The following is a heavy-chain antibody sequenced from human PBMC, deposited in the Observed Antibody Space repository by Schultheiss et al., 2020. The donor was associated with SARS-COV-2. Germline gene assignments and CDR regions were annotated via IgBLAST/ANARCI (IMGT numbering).Heavy chain of an antibody. CDR3: AREYYYGSGTPTGWYYFDY. V-gene: IGHV4-59*12. CDR1: GGSISSYY. CDR2: IYYSGST. J-gene: IGHJ4*02. D-gene: IGHD3-10*01. Sequence: SETLSLTCTVSGGSISSYYWSWIRQPPGKGLEWIGYIYYSGSTNYNPSLKSRVTISVDTSKNQFSLKLSSVTAADTAVYYCAREYYYGSGTPTGWYYFDYWGQGTLVTVSS.